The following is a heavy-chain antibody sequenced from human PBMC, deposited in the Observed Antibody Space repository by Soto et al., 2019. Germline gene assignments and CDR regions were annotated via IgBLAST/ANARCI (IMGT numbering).Heavy chain of an antibody. CDR3: ARAWQQLALFDY. D-gene: IGHD6-13*01. V-gene: IGHV3-33*01. J-gene: IGHJ4*02. CDR2: IGYDGSNK. Sequence: GGSLRLSCAASGLTFSSYGMHWVRQAPGKGLEWVAVIGYDGSNKSYADSVKGRFTLSKDNSKNMLYLQMNRLRAEDRAVYYCARAWQQLALFDYWGQGTLVTVSS. CDR1: GLTFSSYG.